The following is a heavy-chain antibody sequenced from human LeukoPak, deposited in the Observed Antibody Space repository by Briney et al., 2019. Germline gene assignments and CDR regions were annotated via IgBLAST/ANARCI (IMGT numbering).Heavy chain of an antibody. CDR2: MNPNSGNT. V-gene: IGHV1-8*01. CDR1: GYTFTSYD. D-gene: IGHD3-16*02. J-gene: IGHJ4*02. Sequence: ASVKVSCKASGYTFTSYDINWVRQATGQGLEWMGWMNPNSGNTGYAQKFQGRVTMTRNTSISTAYMELSSLGSEDTAVYYCARVTFGGVVADFDYWGQGTLVTVSS. CDR3: ARVTFGGVVADFDY.